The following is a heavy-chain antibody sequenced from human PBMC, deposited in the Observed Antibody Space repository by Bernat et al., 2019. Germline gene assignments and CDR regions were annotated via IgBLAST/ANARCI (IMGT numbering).Heavy chain of an antibody. CDR2: ISWDSGST. V-gene: IGHV3-9*01. CDR3: AKIRDGSGYYPAAFDI. CDR1: GFTFDDYA. Sequence: EVQLVESGGGLVQPGRSLRLSCAASGFTFDDYAMHWVRQAPGKGLEWVSGISWDSGSTGDADSVKGRVTISRDNAKNSLSLQMNSLRAEDTALYYCAKIRDGSGYYPAAFDIWGQGTMVTVSS. D-gene: IGHD3-22*01. J-gene: IGHJ3*02.